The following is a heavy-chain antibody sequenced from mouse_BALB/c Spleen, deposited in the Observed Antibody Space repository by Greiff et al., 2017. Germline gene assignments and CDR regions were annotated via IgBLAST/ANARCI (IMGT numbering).Heavy chain of an antibody. Sequence: EVMLVESGGGLVQPGGSMKLSCVASGFTFSNYWMNWVRQSPEKGLEWVAEIRLKSNNYATHYAESVKGRFTISRDDSKSSVYLQMNNLRAEDTGIYYCTPYGFAYWGQGTLVTVSA. CDR1: GFTFSNYW. J-gene: IGHJ3*01. V-gene: IGHV6-6*02. CDR2: IRLKSNNYAT. CDR3: TPYGFAY. D-gene: IGHD1-1*01.